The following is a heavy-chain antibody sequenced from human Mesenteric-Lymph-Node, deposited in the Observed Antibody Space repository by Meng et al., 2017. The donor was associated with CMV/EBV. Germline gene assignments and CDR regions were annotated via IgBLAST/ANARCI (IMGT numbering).Heavy chain of an antibody. V-gene: IGHV3-23*01. CDR3: ATYYTGNYYFFDF. Sequence: GGSLRLSCAASGFTFSSYAMSWVRQAPGKGLEWVSTIVGGGGSTYYPDSVKGRFTISRDNYKNTLYLQMNSLRAEDTALYYCATYYTGNYYFFDFWGQGTLVTVSS. CDR1: GFTFSSYA. CDR2: IVGGGGST. D-gene: IGHD3-3*01. J-gene: IGHJ4*02.